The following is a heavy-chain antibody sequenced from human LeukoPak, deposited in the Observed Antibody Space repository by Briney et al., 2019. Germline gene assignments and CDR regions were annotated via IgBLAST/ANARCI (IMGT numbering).Heavy chain of an antibody. CDR1: GFDLNTYE. CDR2: ITISGHTK. CDR3: ARGDPHAAL. V-gene: IGHV3-48*03. Sequence: GGSLRLSCAASGFDLNTYEMNWVRQAPGKGLEWIADITISGHTKNYADSVKGRFTISRDNAGTSLYLQMNSLRVEDTGVYYCARGDPHAALWGQGTLVPVSS. J-gene: IGHJ4*02.